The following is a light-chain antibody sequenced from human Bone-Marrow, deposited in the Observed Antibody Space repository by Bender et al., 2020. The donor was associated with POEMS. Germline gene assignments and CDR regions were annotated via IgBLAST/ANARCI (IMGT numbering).Light chain of an antibody. Sequence: QSALTQPASVSGSPGQSITISCTGSTSDVGSENLVSWYQQHPGQAPKVLIYEVTKRSSGVSHRFSGSKSGRTASLTISGLQPEDEADYYCCSFAADNNSILFGGGTKVTVI. CDR1: TSDVGSENL. CDR3: CSFAADNNSIL. J-gene: IGLJ2*01. V-gene: IGLV2-23*02. CDR2: EVT.